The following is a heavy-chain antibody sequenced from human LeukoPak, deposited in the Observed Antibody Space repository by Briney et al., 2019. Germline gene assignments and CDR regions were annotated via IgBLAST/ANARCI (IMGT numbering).Heavy chain of an antibody. D-gene: IGHD6-19*01. V-gene: IGHV3-30-3*01. Sequence: GGSLRLSCAASGFTISGAWMTWVRQAPGKGLEWVAVVTYDGNNKYYADSVKGRFTVSRDNSRNTVNLQMNSLRGEDTAVYYCARAPVRGAVAGVDYWGQGTLVTVSS. CDR2: VTYDGNNK. J-gene: IGHJ4*02. CDR1: GFTISGAW. CDR3: ARAPVRGAVAGVDY.